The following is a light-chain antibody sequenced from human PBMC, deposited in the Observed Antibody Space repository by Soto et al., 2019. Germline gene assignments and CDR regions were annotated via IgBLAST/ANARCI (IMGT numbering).Light chain of an antibody. CDR3: QQCYRTLIT. CDR1: QSVLYSSNNKNY. Sequence: DIVMTQSPDSLAVSLGERATINCKSSQSVLYSSNNKNYLAWYQQKPGQPPKLLIYWASTRESGVPDRFSGSGSGTDFTLTISSLQAEDVAVYYCQQCYRTLITFGPGTKVDIK. J-gene: IGKJ3*01. CDR2: WAS. V-gene: IGKV4-1*01.